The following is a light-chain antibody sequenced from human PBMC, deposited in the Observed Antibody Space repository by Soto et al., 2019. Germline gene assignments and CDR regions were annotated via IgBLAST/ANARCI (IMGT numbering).Light chain of an antibody. Sequence: QSVLTQPHSVSEAPGQRVTISCTGTNSKIGAGYDVHWYQQLPGTAPKLLIYGNNNRPSGVPDRFSGSKSGTSASLAITGVQAEDEADYYCQSYDSSLSSYVFGTGTKVTVL. J-gene: IGLJ1*01. V-gene: IGLV1-40*01. CDR3: QSYDSSLSSYV. CDR1: NSKIGAGYD. CDR2: GNN.